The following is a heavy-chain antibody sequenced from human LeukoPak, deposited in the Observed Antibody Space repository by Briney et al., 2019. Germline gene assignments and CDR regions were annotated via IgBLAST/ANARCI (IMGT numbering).Heavy chain of an antibody. J-gene: IGHJ4*02. CDR2: VSSGSGAI. CDR3: SQVPRYSGVHY. Sequence: PGGSLRLSCAASGFTFSSYSMNWVRQAPGKGLEWVSYVSSGSGAIHYADSVKGRFTISRDNAKNSLYLQMNSLRAEDTAVYYCSQVPRYSGVHYWGQATLVTVSS. CDR1: GFTFSSYS. D-gene: IGHD1-26*01. V-gene: IGHV3-48*01.